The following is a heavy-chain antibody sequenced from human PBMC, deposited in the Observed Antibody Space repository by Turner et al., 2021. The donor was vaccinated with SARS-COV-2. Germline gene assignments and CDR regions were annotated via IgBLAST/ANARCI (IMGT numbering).Heavy chain of an antibody. V-gene: IGHV3-7*01. CDR3: ARDMGATTGAIDD. J-gene: IGHJ4*02. Sequence: EVQLEESGGGLVQQGGSLRLSCAASGFTFNNYWMTWVRQAPGKGLEWVANIKEDGSEKYYVDSVKGRCTISRDNAKNSLYLQMNSLRAEDTAVYYCARDMGATTGAIDDWGQGTMVTVSS. CDR1: GFTFNNYW. D-gene: IGHD1-26*01. CDR2: IKEDGSEK.